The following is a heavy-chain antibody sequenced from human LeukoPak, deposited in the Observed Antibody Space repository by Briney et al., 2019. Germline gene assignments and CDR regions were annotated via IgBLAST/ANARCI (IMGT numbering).Heavy chain of an antibody. Sequence: PGGSLILSCAASGFSVSSYAMSWVRQAPGKGLEWLSAITGSDDVTYHADSVKGRFTISRDRSKNTLYLEMNGLRAEDTAVYHCAKSRSVADAFDIWGRGAMVTVSS. CDR2: ITGSDDVT. D-gene: IGHD6-19*01. J-gene: IGHJ3*02. CDR3: AKSRSVADAFDI. CDR1: GFSVSSYA. V-gene: IGHV3-23*01.